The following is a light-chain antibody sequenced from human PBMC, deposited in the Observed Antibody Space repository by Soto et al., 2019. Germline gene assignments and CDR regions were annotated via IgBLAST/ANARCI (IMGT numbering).Light chain of an antibody. V-gene: IGLV2-8*01. CDR3: SSHAGSYTWV. J-gene: IGLJ3*02. CDR1: SSDVGGYNY. CDR2: EVS. Sequence: QSALTQPPSASGSPGQSVTISCTGTSSDVGGYNYVSWYQQHPGKAPKLMIYEVSERPSGVPDRFSGSKSGNTASLTVSGLQAEDEADYYCSSHAGSYTWVFGGGTKLTVL.